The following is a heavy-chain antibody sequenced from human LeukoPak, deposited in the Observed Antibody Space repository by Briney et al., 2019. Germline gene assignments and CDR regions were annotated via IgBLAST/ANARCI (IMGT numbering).Heavy chain of an antibody. CDR2: ISGSGGST. Sequence: GGSLRLSCAASGFTFSSYAMSWVRQAPGKGLEWVSAISGSGGSTYYADSVKGRFTISRDNSKNTLYLQMNSLRAEDTAVYYCANDWDLTTVTTHDYWGQGILVTVSS. J-gene: IGHJ4*02. CDR1: GFTFSSYA. V-gene: IGHV3-23*01. CDR3: ANDWDLTTVTTHDY. D-gene: IGHD4-11*01.